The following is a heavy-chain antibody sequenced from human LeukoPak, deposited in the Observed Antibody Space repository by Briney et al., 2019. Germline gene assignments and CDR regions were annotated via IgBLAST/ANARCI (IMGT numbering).Heavy chain of an antibody. D-gene: IGHD3-10*01. CDR1: GYTFTSYD. CDR2: MNPNSGNT. J-gene: IGHJ4*02. V-gene: IGHV1-8*01. Sequence: GASVKVSCKASGYTFTSYDINWVRQATGQGLEWMGWMNPNSGNTGYAQKFQGRVTMTRNTSISTAYMELSSLRSEDTAVYYCARSYGSALLWFGEPFGYWGQGTLVTVSS. CDR3: ARSYGSALLWFGEPFGY.